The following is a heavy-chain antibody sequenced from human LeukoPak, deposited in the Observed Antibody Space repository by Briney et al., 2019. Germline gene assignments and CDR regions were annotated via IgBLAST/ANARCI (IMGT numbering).Heavy chain of an antibody. V-gene: IGHV3-74*01. Sequence: PGGSLRLSCAASGFTFSSYWMHWVRQAPGKGLVWVSRINSDGSSTSYADSVKGRFTISRDNAKNTLYLQMNSLRAEDTAVYYCARDPQASGLRYFDWLHSSGWYDAWGQGTLVTVSS. CDR1: GFTFSSYW. J-gene: IGHJ5*02. D-gene: IGHD3-9*01. CDR2: INSDGSST. CDR3: ARDPQASGLRYFDWLHSSGWYDA.